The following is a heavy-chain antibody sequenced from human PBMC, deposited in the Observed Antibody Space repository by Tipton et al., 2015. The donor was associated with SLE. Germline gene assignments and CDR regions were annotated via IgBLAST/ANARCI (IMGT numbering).Heavy chain of an antibody. CDR2: INHSGST. Sequence: TLSLTCAVYGGSFSGYYWSWIRQPPGKGLEWIGEINHSGSTNYNPSLKSRVTISVDTSKNQLSLKLTSVTAADTAVYYCARQIFAGDSPPYWGHGTLVTVSS. CDR3: ARQIFAGDSPPY. V-gene: IGHV4-34*01. CDR1: GGSFSGYY. J-gene: IGHJ4*01. D-gene: IGHD2-21*02.